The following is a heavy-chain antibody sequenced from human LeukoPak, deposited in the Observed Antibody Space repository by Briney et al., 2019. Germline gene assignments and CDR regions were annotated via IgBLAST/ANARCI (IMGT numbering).Heavy chain of an antibody. Sequence: SETLSLTCTVSGGSISSYYWSWIRQPAGKGLEWIGRIYTSGSTNYNPPLKSRVTMSVDTSKTQFSLKLSSVTAADTAVYYCAREGSSGASNWFDPWGQGTLVTVSS. D-gene: IGHD6-19*01. J-gene: IGHJ5*02. CDR1: GGSISSYY. CDR3: AREGSSGASNWFDP. CDR2: IYTSGST. V-gene: IGHV4-4*07.